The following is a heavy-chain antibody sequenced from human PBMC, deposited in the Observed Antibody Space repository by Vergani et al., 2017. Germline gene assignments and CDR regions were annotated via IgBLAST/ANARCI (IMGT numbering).Heavy chain of an antibody. V-gene: IGHV3-11*04. CDR1: RFDFSDYY. CDR3: ASGSSGFFTLTSPNWFDP. J-gene: IGHJ5*02. Sequence: QGQLVESGGGLVKPGGSLRLSCAASRFDFSDYYMSWIRQAPGKGLEWISYISNSGNTINYADSVKGRFIVSRDNAKKSLYLQVNSLRVEGTAVYYCASGSSGFFTLTSPNWFDPWGQGTLVTVS. CDR2: ISNSGNTI. D-gene: IGHD3-3*01.